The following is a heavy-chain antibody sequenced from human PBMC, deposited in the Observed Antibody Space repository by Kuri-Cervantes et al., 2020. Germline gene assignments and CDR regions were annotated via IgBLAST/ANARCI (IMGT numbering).Heavy chain of an antibody. D-gene: IGHD4-17*01. Sequence: GESLKISCAASGFTFNRYVMYWVRQAPGKGLEWVAVINADSVKGRFTISRDTAKITLYLQMNSLRAEDTAVYYCVRDLYGAGPFWGQGTLVTVSS. CDR1: GFTFNRYV. J-gene: IGHJ4*02. CDR2: I. CDR3: VRDLYGAGPF. V-gene: IGHV3-33*07.